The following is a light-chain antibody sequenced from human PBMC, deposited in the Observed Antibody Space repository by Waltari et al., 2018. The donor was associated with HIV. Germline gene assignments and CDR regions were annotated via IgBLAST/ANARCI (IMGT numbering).Light chain of an antibody. Sequence: SVLTQPPSASGTPGQRVTISCSGRTSHTGSNDVFWYQHLPGAAPKLLIHRNNQRPSGVPDRFSGSTSGTSASLAISGLRSEDEADYYCVAWDDSLRGVVFGGGTKVAAL. V-gene: IGLV1-47*01. CDR3: VAWDDSLRGVV. CDR1: TSHTGSND. CDR2: RNN. J-gene: IGLJ2*01.